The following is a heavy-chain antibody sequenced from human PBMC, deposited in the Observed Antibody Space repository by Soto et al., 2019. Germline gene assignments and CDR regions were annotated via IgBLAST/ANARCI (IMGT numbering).Heavy chain of an antibody. Sequence: QVQLQQWGAGLLKPSETLSLTCAFSGGSFSDYYWVWIRQPPGKGLEWIGEISPSGGTNFNPSLKSRVTISIDTSSNLFSLKLSSVTAADTAVYYCARGRKGYISTWYGDWGQGTVVTVSS. J-gene: IGHJ4*02. D-gene: IGHD6-13*01. CDR1: GGSFSDYY. V-gene: IGHV4-34*02. CDR3: ARGRKGYISTWYGD. CDR2: ISPSGGT.